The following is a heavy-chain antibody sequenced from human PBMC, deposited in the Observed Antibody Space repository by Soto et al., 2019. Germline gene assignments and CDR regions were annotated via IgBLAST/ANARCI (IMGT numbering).Heavy chain of an antibody. CDR1: GYSFTSYW. D-gene: IGHD6-19*01. J-gene: IGHJ6*02. V-gene: IGHV5-10-1*01. CDR3: ARIYYVIAVAGSGMHV. Sequence: GESLKISCKGSGYSFTSYWISWVRQMPGKGLEWMGRIDPSDSYTNYSPSFQGHVTISADKSISTAYLQWSSLKASDTAMYYCARIYYVIAVAGSGMHVWGQGTTVSGSS. CDR2: IDPSDSYT.